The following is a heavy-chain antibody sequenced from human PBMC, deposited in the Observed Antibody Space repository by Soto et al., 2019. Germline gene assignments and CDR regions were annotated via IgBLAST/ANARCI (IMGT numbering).Heavy chain of an antibody. CDR1: AYSFTTYY. Sequence: QVQLVQSGSEVKKPGASVKVSCKPSAYSFTTYYLHWVRQAPGQSPGQGLEWMGIISPSDGSTTYAQRFQGRITMTRDKYTSTAYLELSSLTSEDTAIYYCARVPTGRGDYAYWRQGTLVTVSS. J-gene: IGHJ4*02. CDR3: ARVPTGRGDYAY. D-gene: IGHD3-10*01. V-gene: IGHV1-46*01. CDR2: ISPSDGST.